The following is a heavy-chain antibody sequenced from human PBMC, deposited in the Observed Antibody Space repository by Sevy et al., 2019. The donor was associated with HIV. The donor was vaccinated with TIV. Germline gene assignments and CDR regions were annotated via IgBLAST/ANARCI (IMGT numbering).Heavy chain of an antibody. D-gene: IGHD2-8*01. Sequence: GGSLRLSCAASGFTFSSYDMHWVRQPTGKGLEWVSAIGSNGDTYYPGSVKGRFIISRENAKNFLYLQMNSLRAGDTAVYYCARWCRREGLGGCERGIDVWGQGTTVTVSS. CDR2: IGSNGDT. J-gene: IGHJ6*02. CDR3: ARWCRREGLGGCERGIDV. CDR1: GFTFSSYD. V-gene: IGHV3-13*01.